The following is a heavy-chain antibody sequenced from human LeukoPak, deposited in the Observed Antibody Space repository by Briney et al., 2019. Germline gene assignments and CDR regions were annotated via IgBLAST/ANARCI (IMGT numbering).Heavy chain of an antibody. CDR1: VYTLTELS. Sequence: ASVKVSCKVSVYTLTELSMHWVRQAPGKGLEWMGGFDPVDGETTYAQKFQGRVTMTEDTSTDTAYMELSSLRSEDTAVYYCATDRILNSGSYSGFDYWGQGTLVPVSS. CDR2: FDPVDGET. V-gene: IGHV1-24*01. J-gene: IGHJ4*02. CDR3: ATDRILNSGSYSGFDY. D-gene: IGHD1-26*01.